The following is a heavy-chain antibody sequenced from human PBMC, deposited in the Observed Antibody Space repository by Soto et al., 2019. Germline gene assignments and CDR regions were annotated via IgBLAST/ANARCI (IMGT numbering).Heavy chain of an antibody. V-gene: IGHV3-13*01. CDR3: ARGRSNQYESSPPPKFDP. CDR1: GFTFSTYD. D-gene: IGHD2-8*01. J-gene: IGHJ5*02. CDR2: IGTIGGT. Sequence: PGGSLRLSCAASGFTFSTYDMHWVRQATGKGLEWVSAIGTIGGTYYVDSVKGRFTISRQNARNSLYLQMNSLRAGDTAVYYCARGRSNQYESSPPPKFDPWGRGTLVTVYS.